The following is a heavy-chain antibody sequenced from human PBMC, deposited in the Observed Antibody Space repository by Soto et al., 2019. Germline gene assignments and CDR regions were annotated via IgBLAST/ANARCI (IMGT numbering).Heavy chain of an antibody. CDR3: ARDRMTAVVTHHDY. CDR2: ISSSGSTI. CDR1: GFTFSDYY. J-gene: IGHJ4*02. Sequence: GGSLRLSCAASGFTFSDYYMSWIRQAPGKGLEWVSYISSSGSTIYYADSVKGRFTISRDNAKNSLYLQMNSPRAEDTAVYYCARDRMTAVVTHHDYWGQGTLVTVSS. D-gene: IGHD4-17*01. V-gene: IGHV3-11*01.